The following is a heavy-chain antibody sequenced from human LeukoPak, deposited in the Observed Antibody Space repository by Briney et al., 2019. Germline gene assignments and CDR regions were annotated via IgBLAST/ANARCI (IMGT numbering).Heavy chain of an antibody. CDR2: IWYDGSNK. CDR1: GFTFSGYG. J-gene: IGHJ6*02. D-gene: IGHD3-22*01. V-gene: IGHV3-33*01. CDR3: ARDGRYYDSSGYYGYYGMDV. Sequence: PGGSLRLSCAASGFTFSGYGMHWVRQAPGKGLEWVAVIWYDGSNKYYADSVKGRFTISRDNSKNTLYLQMNSLRAEDTAVYYCARDGRYYDSSGYYGYYGMDVWGQGTTVTVSS.